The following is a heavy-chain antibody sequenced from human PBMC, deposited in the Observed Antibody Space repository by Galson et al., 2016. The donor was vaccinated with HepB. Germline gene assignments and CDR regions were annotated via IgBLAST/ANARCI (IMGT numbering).Heavy chain of an antibody. D-gene: IGHD3-16*01. CDR3: ARESIGGLDP. Sequence: SLRLSCAASGFTFSSSWMSWVRQAPGKRLEWVANIKQDGSGKEYVDSVKGRFTISRDNAKNSLYLQMNSLRAEDMAVYYCARESIGGLDPWGQGTLVTVSS. J-gene: IGHJ5*02. CDR1: GFTFSSSW. V-gene: IGHV3-7*01. CDR2: IKQDGSGK.